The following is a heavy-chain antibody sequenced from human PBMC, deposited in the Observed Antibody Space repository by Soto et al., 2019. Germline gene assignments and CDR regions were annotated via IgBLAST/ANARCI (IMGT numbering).Heavy chain of an antibody. CDR2: IYYSGST. Sequence: PSETLSLTCTVSGGSISSGGYYWSWIRQHPGKGLEWIGHIYYSGSTYYNPSLKSRVTISVDTSKNQFSLKLSSVTAADTAVYYCARSMTTGYYYYGMDVWGQGTTVTVSS. CDR1: GGSISSGGYY. D-gene: IGHD4-4*01. CDR3: ARSMTTGYYYYGMDV. V-gene: IGHV4-31*03. J-gene: IGHJ6*02.